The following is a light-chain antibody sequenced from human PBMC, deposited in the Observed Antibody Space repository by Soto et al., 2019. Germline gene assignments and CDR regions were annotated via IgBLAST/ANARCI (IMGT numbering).Light chain of an antibody. CDR1: QKVMSSY. Sequence: EIVLTQSPGTLSLSPGERATLSCRASQKVMSSYLAWYQHKPGQAPRLLIYGASTRATGVPARFSGSGSGTEFTLTISNLQSEDFAVYYCQQYNNWPPYTFGQGTRLEIK. V-gene: IGKV3-15*01. CDR2: GAS. J-gene: IGKJ5*01. CDR3: QQYNNWPPYT.